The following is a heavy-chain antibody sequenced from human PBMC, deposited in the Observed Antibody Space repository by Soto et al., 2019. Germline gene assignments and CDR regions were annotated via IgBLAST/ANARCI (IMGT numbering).Heavy chain of an antibody. Sequence: XSVKDSCKASGYTFNTYGISWVRQAPGQGLEWMGWVSAYNGHTDYAQKFQGRVTMTTDTSTNTISMELRGLRSDDTAVYYCARGRTWGARDFDYWGQGTLVTVSS. J-gene: IGHJ4*02. D-gene: IGHD3-16*01. CDR2: VSAYNGHT. CDR3: ARGRTWGARDFDY. V-gene: IGHV1-18*01. CDR1: GYTFNTYG.